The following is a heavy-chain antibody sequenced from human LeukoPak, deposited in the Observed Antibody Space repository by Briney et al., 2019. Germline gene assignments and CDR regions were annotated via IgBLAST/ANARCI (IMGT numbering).Heavy chain of an antibody. CDR2: ISNDGSDK. Sequence: PGGSLRLSCAASGFTFSSYVMHWVRQAPGKGLECVAVISNDGSDKYYADSVKGRFTISRDNPKNTLYLQMNSLRAEDTALYYCARDGGYSRGWTYGAGDYWGQGTLVTVSS. D-gene: IGHD6-19*01. CDR3: ARDGGYSRGWTYGAGDY. CDR1: GFTFSSYV. V-gene: IGHV3-30*04. J-gene: IGHJ4*02.